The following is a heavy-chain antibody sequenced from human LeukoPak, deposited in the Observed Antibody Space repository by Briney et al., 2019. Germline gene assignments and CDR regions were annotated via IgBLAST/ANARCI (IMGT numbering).Heavy chain of an antibody. Sequence: GGFLRLSCAASGFIFSSYNMNWVRQAPGKGLVGVSSISTSSSYIYYADSVRGRFTISRDNAKNSLYLQMNSLRGEDTAVYYCARVLGYYYDSRGHDYWGQGTLVTVSS. J-gene: IGHJ4*02. CDR3: ARVLGYYYDSRGHDY. V-gene: IGHV3-21*01. CDR2: ISTSSSYI. D-gene: IGHD3-22*01. CDR1: GFIFSSYN.